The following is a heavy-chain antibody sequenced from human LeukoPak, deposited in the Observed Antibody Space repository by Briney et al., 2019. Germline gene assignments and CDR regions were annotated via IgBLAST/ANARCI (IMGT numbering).Heavy chain of an antibody. J-gene: IGHJ4*02. CDR2: INEDGTSA. CDR3: ARVPTNSYGFGQ. D-gene: IGHD5-18*01. Sequence: GGSLRLSCAASGSGFSVYWMHWVRQAPGKGLVWVAHINEDGTSASHADSVKGRFTISRDNAKNTLYLQMNSLTVEDTAVYYCARVPTNSYGFGQWGQGSLVTVSS. V-gene: IGHV3-74*01. CDR1: GSGFSVYW.